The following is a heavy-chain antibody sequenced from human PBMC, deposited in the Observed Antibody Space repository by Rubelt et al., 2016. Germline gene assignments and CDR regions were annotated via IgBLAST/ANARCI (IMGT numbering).Heavy chain of an antibody. CDR3: ARGHYQLEV. J-gene: IGHJ6*02. CDR2: INTDGSSI. V-gene: IGHV3-74*01. CDR1: GFSFSNYW. D-gene: IGHD3-10*01. Sequence: SGGGLVQPGGSLRLSCAASGFSFSNYWLYWVRQAPGKGLVWVSRINTDGSSITYADSVKGRFTISRDNAKNTLFLQMNSLRVEDTAVYYCARGHYQLEVWGQGTTVTVSS.